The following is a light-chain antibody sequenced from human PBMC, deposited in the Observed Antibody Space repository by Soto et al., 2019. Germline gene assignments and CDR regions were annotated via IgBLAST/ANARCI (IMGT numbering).Light chain of an antibody. CDR3: QQYGSSPG. J-gene: IGKJ1*01. CDR1: QSVSSC. Sequence: ENVLTQSPATLSLSPGERATLSCRASQSVSSCLAWYQQQPGQAPRLLIYDAPNRDTGIPARFSGSGSGTDFTLTISRLEPEEFAVYYCQQYGSSPGFGKGNKVDIK. V-gene: IGKV3-20*01. CDR2: DAP.